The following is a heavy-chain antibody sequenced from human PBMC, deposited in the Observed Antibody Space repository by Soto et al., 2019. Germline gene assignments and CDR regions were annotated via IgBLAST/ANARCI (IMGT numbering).Heavy chain of an antibody. CDR2: IYHSWST. Sequence: TXSLTCAVSGYSISSGDYWFGSRQPPGKGLEWIGSIYHSWSTYYNPSLKSRVTISVDTSKNQFSLKLSSVTAADTAVYYCARDGNSGAFDLWGQGTMVTVSS. J-gene: IGHJ3*01. V-gene: IGHV4-38-2*02. CDR3: ARDGNSGAFDL. D-gene: IGHD7-27*01. CDR1: GYSISSGDY.